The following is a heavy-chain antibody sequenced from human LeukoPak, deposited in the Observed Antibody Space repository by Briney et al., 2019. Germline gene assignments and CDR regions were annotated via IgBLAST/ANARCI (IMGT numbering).Heavy chain of an antibody. CDR2: IKQDGSDK. D-gene: IGHD3-10*01. CDR1: GFTFSSYW. J-gene: IGHJ4*02. CDR3: ARIWFGELVLDY. V-gene: IGHV3-7*02. Sequence: PGGSLRLSCAASGFTFSSYWMSWVRQAPGKGLEWVANIKQDGSDKYYVDPVKGRFTISRDNAKNSLYLQMNSLRGEDTAVYYCARIWFGELVLDYWGQGTLVTVSS.